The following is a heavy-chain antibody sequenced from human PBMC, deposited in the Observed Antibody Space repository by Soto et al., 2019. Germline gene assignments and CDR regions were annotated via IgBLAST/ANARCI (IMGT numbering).Heavy chain of an antibody. Sequence: SLRLSCAASGFTFSSYGMHWVRQAPGKGLEWVAVILYDGSKKYYADSVKGRFTISRDNSKNTLYLQMSSLRAEDTALYYCVKDGSSGWPYFDDMDVWGQGTTVTVS. CDR1: GFTFSSYG. CDR3: VKDGSSGWPYFDDMDV. J-gene: IGHJ6*02. D-gene: IGHD6-19*01. CDR2: ILYDGSKK. V-gene: IGHV3-30*18.